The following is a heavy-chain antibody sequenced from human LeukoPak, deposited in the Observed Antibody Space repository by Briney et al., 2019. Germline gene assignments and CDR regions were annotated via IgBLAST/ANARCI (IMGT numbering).Heavy chain of an antibody. V-gene: IGHV1-69*04. CDR3: TGGDYYDSSGYYRPDIYYFDY. D-gene: IGHD3-22*01. Sequence: PVKVSCKASGGTFSSYAISWVRQAPGQGLEWMGRIIPIFGIANYAQKFQGRVTITADKSTSTAYMELSSLRSEDTAVYYCTGGDYYDSSGYYRPDIYYFDYWGQGTLVTVSS. CDR2: IIPIFGIA. CDR1: GGTFSSYA. J-gene: IGHJ4*02.